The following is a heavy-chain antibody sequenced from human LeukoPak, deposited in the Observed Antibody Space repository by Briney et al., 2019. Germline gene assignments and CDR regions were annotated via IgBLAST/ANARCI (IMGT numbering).Heavy chain of an antibody. CDR1: GYTFTTYG. CDR2: ISTYNGNT. CDR3: ARGRDWNYAFEY. V-gene: IGHV1-18*01. D-gene: IGHD1-7*01. J-gene: IGHJ4*02. Sequence: ASVEVSCKASGYTFTTYGISWVRQAPGQGLEWMGWISTYNGNTKYTQKFQGRVTMTTDTSSSTAYMELRSLRSDDTAVYYCARGRDWNYAFEYWGQGTLVTVSS.